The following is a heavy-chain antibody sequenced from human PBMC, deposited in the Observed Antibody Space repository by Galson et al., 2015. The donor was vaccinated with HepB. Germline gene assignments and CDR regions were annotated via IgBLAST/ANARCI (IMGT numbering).Heavy chain of an antibody. CDR3: AKDPRDGRSSGWYYFDY. J-gene: IGHJ4*02. V-gene: IGHV3-30-3*01. CDR2: ISYDGSNK. D-gene: IGHD6-19*01. Sequence: SLRLSCAASGFTFSSYAMHWVRQAPGKGLEWVAVISYDGSNKYYADSVKGRFTISRDNSKNTLYLQMNSLRAEDTAVYYCAKDPRDGRSSGWYYFDYWGRGTLVTVSS. CDR1: GFTFSSYA.